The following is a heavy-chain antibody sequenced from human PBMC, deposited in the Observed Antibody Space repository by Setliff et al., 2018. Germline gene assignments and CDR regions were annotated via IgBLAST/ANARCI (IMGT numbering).Heavy chain of an antibody. CDR1: GYSFIRYY. V-gene: IGHV1-46*01. CDR2: INVSRGSA. CDR3: ARAGDAEAGRKGVFEY. J-gene: IGHJ4*02. D-gene: IGHD4-17*01. Sequence: ASVKVSCKPSGYSFIRYYMYWVRQAPGQGLEWMGLINVSRGSASYEQKLQGRVTMTRDTSTGTVYMELTSLKSEDTAVYYCARAGDAEAGRKGVFEYWGQGSLVTVSS.